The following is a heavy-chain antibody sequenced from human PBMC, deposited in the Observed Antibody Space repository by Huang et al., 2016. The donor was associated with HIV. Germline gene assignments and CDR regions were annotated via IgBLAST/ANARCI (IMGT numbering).Heavy chain of an antibody. CDR1: GFTFSKAW. CDR2: IKSKTDGGTT. V-gene: IGHV3-15*01. CDR3: TTHLDYYDSSGYYFGNY. D-gene: IGHD3-22*01. Sequence: EVQLVESGGGLVKPGGSLRLSCAASGFTFSKAWMSWVRQAPGKGREWVGRIKSKTDGGTTDYTAPVKCRFTISRDDSRNTLYLQMNSLKTEDTAVYYCTTHLDYYDSSGYYFGNYWGQGTLVTVSS. J-gene: IGHJ4*02.